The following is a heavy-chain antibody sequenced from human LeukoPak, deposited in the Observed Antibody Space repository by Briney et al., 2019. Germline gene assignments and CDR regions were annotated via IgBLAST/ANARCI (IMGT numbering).Heavy chain of an antibody. CDR3: ARDPYPSHSGYDPFDY. Sequence: GGFLRLSCAASGFTFSSYSMNWVRQAPGKGLEWVSSISSSSSYIYYADSVKGRFTISRDNAKNSLYLQMNSLRAEDTAVYYCARDPYPSHSGYDPFDYWGQGTLVTVSS. CDR1: GFTFSSYS. V-gene: IGHV3-21*01. D-gene: IGHD5-12*01. J-gene: IGHJ4*02. CDR2: ISSSSSYI.